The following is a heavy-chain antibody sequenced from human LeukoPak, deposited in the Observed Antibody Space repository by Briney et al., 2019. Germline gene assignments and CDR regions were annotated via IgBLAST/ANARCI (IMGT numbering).Heavy chain of an antibody. V-gene: IGHV3-7*01. D-gene: IGHD2-15*01. J-gene: IGHJ4*02. CDR3: AGGQGYLIEY. CDR2: IKQDGSAK. CDR1: GFTFSSYW. Sequence: PGGSLRLSCAASGFTFSSYWMNWVRKAPGKGLEWLAIIKQDGSAKYYVDSIKGRLTISRDNAKSFLYLQMNSLRAKDAAVYYCAGGQGYLIEYWGQGTLVTVSS.